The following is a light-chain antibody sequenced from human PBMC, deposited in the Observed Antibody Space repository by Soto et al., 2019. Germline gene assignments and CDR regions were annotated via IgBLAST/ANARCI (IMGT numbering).Light chain of an antibody. CDR2: AAS. CDR3: QQSYSTPSIT. V-gene: IGKV1-39*01. Sequence: IQLTHSPSSLSASVVYIVTISFRASQDISTHLAWFAQKPGRAPQLLIYAASTLHSGVPSRFSGSGSGTDFTLTISSLQPEDFATYYCQQSYSTPSITFGQGTRLEIK. J-gene: IGKJ5*01. CDR1: QDISTH.